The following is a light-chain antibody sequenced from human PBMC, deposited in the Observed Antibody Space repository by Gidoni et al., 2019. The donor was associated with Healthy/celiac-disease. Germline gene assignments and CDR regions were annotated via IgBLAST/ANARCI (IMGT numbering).Light chain of an antibody. Sequence: QSALTHPASVSGSPGQSITISCTGTSSAVGGYNYVSWYQQHPGKAPKLMIYEVSNRPSGVSNRFSGSKSGNTASLTISGLQAEDEADYYCSSYTSSSTLAYVFGTGTKVTVL. CDR3: SSYTSSSTLAYV. J-gene: IGLJ1*01. V-gene: IGLV2-14*01. CDR2: EVS. CDR1: SSAVGGYNY.